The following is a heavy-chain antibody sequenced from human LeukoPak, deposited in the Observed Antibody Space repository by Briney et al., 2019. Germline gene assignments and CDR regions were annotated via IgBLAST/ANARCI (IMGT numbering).Heavy chain of an antibody. CDR1: GFTFSSYE. V-gene: IGHV3-48*03. Sequence: GGSLRLSCAASGFTFSSYEMNWVRQAPGKGLEWVSYISSSGSTIYYADSVKGRFTISRDNAKNSLYLQMNSLRAEDTAVYYCARGGADYYYDSSGYYCLDYWGQGTLVTVSS. CDR2: ISSSGSTI. D-gene: IGHD3-22*01. CDR3: ARGGADYYYDSSGYYCLDY. J-gene: IGHJ4*02.